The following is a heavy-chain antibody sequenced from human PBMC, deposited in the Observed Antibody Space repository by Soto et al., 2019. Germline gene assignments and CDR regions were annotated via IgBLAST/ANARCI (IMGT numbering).Heavy chain of an antibody. V-gene: IGHV4-34*01. CDR2: INHSGST. D-gene: IGHD6-6*01. Sequence: SETLSLTCAVYGGSFSGYYWSWIRQPPGKGLEWIGEINHSGSTNYNPSLKSRVTISVDTSKNQFSLKLSSVTAADTAVYYCACLRSIAARVPVGPPPNDAFDIWGQGTMVTVSS. CDR3: ACLRSIAARVPVGPPPNDAFDI. CDR1: GGSFSGYY. J-gene: IGHJ3*02.